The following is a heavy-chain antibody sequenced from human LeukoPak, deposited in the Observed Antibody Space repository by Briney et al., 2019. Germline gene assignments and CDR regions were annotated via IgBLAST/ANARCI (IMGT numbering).Heavy chain of an antibody. V-gene: IGHV1-18*01. D-gene: IGHD2-2*01. CDR2: IIAYNGNT. J-gene: IGHJ5*02. CDR3: ARGGRYCSSTSCYDRPLGYNWFDP. CDR1: GYTFTSYG. Sequence: ASVKVSCKASGYTFTSYGISGGRPPPGQGVGWVGWIIAYNGNTNYAQKLKGRVTMTTDTSTSTAYTELRSMRSDDTAVYYCARGGRYCSSTSCYDRPLGYNWFDPWGQGTLVTVSS.